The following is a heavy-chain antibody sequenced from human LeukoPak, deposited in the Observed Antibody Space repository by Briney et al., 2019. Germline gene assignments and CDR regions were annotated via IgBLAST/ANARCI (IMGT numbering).Heavy chain of an antibody. CDR2: ISSGSSTI. CDR1: GFTFTYYS. J-gene: IGHJ6*03. CDR3: ARALKYADSYYYMDV. D-gene: IGHD2-2*01. V-gene: IGHV3-48*01. Sequence: GGSLRLSCAASGFTFTYYSMNWARQAPGKWLEWVSYISSGSSTIYYADSVKGRFTISRDNAKNSLYLQMNSLRAEDTAVYYCARALKYADSYYYMDVWGKGTTVTVSS.